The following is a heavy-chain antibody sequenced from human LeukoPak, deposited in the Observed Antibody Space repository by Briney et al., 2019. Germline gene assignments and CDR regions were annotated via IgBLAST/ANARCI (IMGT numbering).Heavy chain of an antibody. D-gene: IGHD3-3*01. CDR3: ARMASDFWSGYYYYYYMDV. CDR2: IYTSGST. Sequence: PSETLSLTCTVSGGSISSYYWSWIRQPAGKGLEWIGRIYTSGSTNYNPSLKSRVTMSVDTSKNQFSLKLSSVTAADTAVYYCARMASDFWSGYYYYYYMDVWGKGTTVTVSS. V-gene: IGHV4-4*07. CDR1: GGSISSYY. J-gene: IGHJ6*03.